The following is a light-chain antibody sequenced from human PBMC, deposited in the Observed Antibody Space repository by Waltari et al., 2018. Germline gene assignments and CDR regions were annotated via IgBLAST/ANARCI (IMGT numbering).Light chain of an antibody. J-gene: IGLJ3*02. CDR2: KLH. V-gene: IGLV8-61*01. CDR3: VLYMGSGIWV. Sequence: LYQQAPGQAPGTLGYKLHNRASGVSERFSGSMLGNKAALTITGAQTEAESDYYGVLYMGSGIWVFGGGAKLTVL.